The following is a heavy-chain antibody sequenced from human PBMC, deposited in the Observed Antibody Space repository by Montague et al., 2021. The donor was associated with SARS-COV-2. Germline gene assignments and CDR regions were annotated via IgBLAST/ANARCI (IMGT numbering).Heavy chain of an antibody. CDR2: IYYSGST. CDR1: GGSISSYY. V-gene: IGHV4-59*01. Sequence: SETLSLTCTVSGGSISSYYWSWIRQPPGKGLEWIGYIYYSGSTNXNPSLKGRVTISVGTSRNQFSLKLSSVTAADTAVYYCARGSGWMGNAFDTWGQGTMVTVSS. D-gene: IGHD6-19*01. J-gene: IGHJ3*02. CDR3: ARGSGWMGNAFDT.